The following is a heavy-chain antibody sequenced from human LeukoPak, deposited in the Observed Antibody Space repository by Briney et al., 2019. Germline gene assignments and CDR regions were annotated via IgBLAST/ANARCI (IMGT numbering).Heavy chain of an antibody. Sequence: ASVKVSCKASGYTFINYAIHWVRQAPGQGLEWMGGIIPIFGTANYAQKFQGRVTITADESTSTAYMELSSLRSEDTAVYYCARGVRGYSYGNYYYYYGMDVWGQGTTVTVSS. D-gene: IGHD5-18*01. CDR3: ARGVRGYSYGNYYYYYGMDV. J-gene: IGHJ6*02. CDR2: IIPIFGTA. V-gene: IGHV1-69*13. CDR1: GYTFINYA.